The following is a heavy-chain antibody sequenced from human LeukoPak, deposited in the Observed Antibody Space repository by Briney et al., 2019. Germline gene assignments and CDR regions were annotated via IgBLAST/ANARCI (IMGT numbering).Heavy chain of an antibody. Sequence: ASVKVSCKASGYTFTGYYMHWVRQAPGQGLEWMGWINPNSGGTNYAQKFQGRATMTRDTSISTAYMELSRLRSDDTAVHYCAREKTIAYYDGSGYIDYWGQGTLVTVSS. J-gene: IGHJ4*02. CDR1: GYTFTGYY. V-gene: IGHV1-2*02. D-gene: IGHD3-22*01. CDR2: INPNSGGT. CDR3: AREKTIAYYDGSGYIDY.